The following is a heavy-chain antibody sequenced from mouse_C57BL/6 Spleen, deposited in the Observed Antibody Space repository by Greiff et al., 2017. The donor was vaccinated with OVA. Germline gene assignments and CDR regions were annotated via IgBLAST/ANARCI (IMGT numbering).Heavy chain of an antibody. CDR1: GFSLTSYA. Sequence: QVQLQQSGPGLVAPSQSLSITCTVSGFSLTSYAISWVRQPPGKGLEWLGVIWTGGGTNYNSALKSRLSISKDNSKSQVFLKMNSLQTDDTARYYCARNHDDGYYDWFAYWGQGTLVTVSA. CDR3: ARNHDDGYYDWFAY. J-gene: IGHJ3*01. V-gene: IGHV2-9-1*01. D-gene: IGHD2-3*01. CDR2: IWTGGGT.